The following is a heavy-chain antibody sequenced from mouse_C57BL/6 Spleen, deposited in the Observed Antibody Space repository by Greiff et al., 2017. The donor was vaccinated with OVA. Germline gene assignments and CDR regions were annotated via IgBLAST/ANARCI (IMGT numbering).Heavy chain of an antibody. D-gene: IGHD1-1*01. CDR2: IDPANGNT. CDR3: SRGYYGSSYLYYAMDY. Sequence: VQLQQSVAELVRPGASVKLSCTASGFNIKNTYMHWVKQRPEQGLEWIGRIDPANGNTKYAPKFQGKATITADTSSNTAYLQLSSLTSEDTAIYYCSRGYYGSSYLYYAMDYWGQGTSVTVSS. J-gene: IGHJ4*01. V-gene: IGHV14-3*01. CDR1: GFNIKNTY.